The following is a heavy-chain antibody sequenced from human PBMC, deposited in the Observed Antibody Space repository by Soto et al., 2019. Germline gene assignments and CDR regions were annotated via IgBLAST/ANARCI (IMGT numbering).Heavy chain of an antibody. CDR3: ARMENCSPTSCFSVFDY. V-gene: IGHV3-74*01. Sequence: EVQLVESGGGLVQPGGSLRLSCAASGFTFSYHYMHWVRQAPGKGLEWVSRISSDGSSTTYADSVKGRFVISRDNTKSTVYLQMNDLRVEDTAVYFCARMENCSPTSCFSVFDYWGQGSLVTASS. CDR2: ISSDGSST. D-gene: IGHD2-2*01. J-gene: IGHJ4*02. CDR1: GFTFSYHY.